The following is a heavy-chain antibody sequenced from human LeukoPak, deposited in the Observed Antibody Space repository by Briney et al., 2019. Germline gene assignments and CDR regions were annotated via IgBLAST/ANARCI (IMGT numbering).Heavy chain of an antibody. CDR1: GYTFTNYW. V-gene: IGHV5-51*01. D-gene: IGHD7-27*01. J-gene: IGHJ4*02. Sequence: GESLKISCKGSGYTFTNYWIAWVRQMPGKGLEGMGIIYPADSDTRYSPSFQGQVTISADKSVRTAYLQWSSLKASDTAMYYCAFGASNWDQFDYWGQGTLVTVSS. CDR2: IYPADSDT. CDR3: AFGASNWDQFDY.